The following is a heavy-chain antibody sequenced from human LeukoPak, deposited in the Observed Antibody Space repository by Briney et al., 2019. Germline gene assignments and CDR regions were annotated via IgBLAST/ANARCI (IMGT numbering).Heavy chain of an antibody. Sequence: GGSLRLSCAASGFTFSSYSMNWVRQAPGKGVEWVSSISSSSSYIYYADSVKGRFTISRDNAKNSLYLQMNSLRAEDTAVYYCARDYSSPGNFDYWGQGTLVTVSS. D-gene: IGHD6-13*01. V-gene: IGHV3-21*01. CDR2: ISSSSSYI. J-gene: IGHJ4*02. CDR3: ARDYSSPGNFDY. CDR1: GFTFSSYS.